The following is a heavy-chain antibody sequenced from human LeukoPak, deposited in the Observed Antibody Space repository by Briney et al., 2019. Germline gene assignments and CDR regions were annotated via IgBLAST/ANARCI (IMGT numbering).Heavy chain of an antibody. CDR1: GGSISSYY. J-gene: IGHJ6*02. CDR2: IYYSGST. D-gene: IGHD3-22*01. V-gene: IGHV4-59*01. CDR3: ARDRFTMIADDSYYYYGMDV. Sequence: AETLSLTCTVSGGSISSYYWSWIRQPPGKGLEWIGYIYYSGSTNYNPSRKSRVTISVDTSKNQFSLKLSSVTDADTAMHYCARDRFTMIADDSYYYYGMDVWGQGTTVTVSS.